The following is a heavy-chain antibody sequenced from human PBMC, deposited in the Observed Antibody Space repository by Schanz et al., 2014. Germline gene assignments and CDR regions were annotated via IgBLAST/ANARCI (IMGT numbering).Heavy chain of an antibody. V-gene: IGHV3-23*01. CDR3: TRSYYDFSWGSYRFRAFDM. D-gene: IGHD3-16*02. CDR2: LSGSGGST. Sequence: EVQLLESGGGLVRPGGSLRLSCAASGFTFGSYGMSWVRQGPGKGLEWVSALSGSGGSTYYADSVKGRFTISRDNAKKTLSLQMISLRAEDTAIYFCTRSYYDFSWGSYRFRAFDMWGQGTTVIVSS. J-gene: IGHJ3*02. CDR1: GFTFGSYG.